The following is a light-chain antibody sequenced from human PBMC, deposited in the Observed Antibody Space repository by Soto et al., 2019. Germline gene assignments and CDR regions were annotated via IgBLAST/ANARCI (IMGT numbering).Light chain of an antibody. J-gene: IGKJ1*01. CDR1: QNIKRW. CDR3: QQYNSY. CDR2: EAS. Sequence: DHQMTQSPSTLPASVGDRVTISCRASQNIKRWLAWYQQKPGKAPKLLIYEASTLESGVPSRFSGSGYGTEFTLTISSLQPDDFAYYYCQQYNSYFGQGTKVEIK. V-gene: IGKV1-5*03.